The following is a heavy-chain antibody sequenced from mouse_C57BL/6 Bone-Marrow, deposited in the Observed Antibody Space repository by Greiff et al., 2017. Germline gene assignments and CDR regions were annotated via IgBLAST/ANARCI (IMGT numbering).Heavy chain of an antibody. D-gene: IGHD1-1*01. CDR2: IDPANGNT. J-gene: IGHJ1*03. Sequence: VQLKESVAELVRPGASVKLSCTASGFNIKNTYMNWVKQRPEQGLEWIGRIDPANGNTKYAPKFQGKATLTADTSSTTAYLQLSILTSEYTAIYYCARPYCYGSSLGFDVWGTGTTVTVSS. CDR1: GFNIKNTY. CDR3: ARPYCYGSSLGFDV. V-gene: IGHV14-3*01.